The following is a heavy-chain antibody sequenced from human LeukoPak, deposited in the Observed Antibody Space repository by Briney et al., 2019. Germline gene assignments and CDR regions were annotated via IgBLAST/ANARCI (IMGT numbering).Heavy chain of an antibody. CDR1: GFTFSTYG. V-gene: IGHV3-30*02. J-gene: IGHJ5*02. Sequence: GGSLRLSCAASGFTFSTYGMHWVRQAPGKGLEWVAFIRYDGSNKFYADSVKGRFTISRDNSKNTLYLQMNSLRAEDTAVYYCAKDPSDKMTTVTTFNWFDPWGQGTLVTVSS. CDR2: IRYDGSNK. D-gene: IGHD4-17*01. CDR3: AKDPSDKMTTVTTFNWFDP.